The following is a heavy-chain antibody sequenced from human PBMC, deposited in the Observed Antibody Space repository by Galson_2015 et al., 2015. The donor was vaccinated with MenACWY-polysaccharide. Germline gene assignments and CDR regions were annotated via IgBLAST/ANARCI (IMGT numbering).Heavy chain of an antibody. CDR3: ARGGRAVSNRNWFDP. V-gene: IGHV4-31*03. J-gene: IGHJ5*02. Sequence: TLSLTCTVSGDSITSGGYFWSWIRQHPGKGLEWIASISYDGGTYYNPSLKSRVTISADTPNNQFSLKLSSVTAADTAVYYCARGGRAVSNRNWFDPWGQGTLVTVPS. CDR2: ISYDGGT. D-gene: IGHD3-16*01. CDR1: GDSITSGGYF.